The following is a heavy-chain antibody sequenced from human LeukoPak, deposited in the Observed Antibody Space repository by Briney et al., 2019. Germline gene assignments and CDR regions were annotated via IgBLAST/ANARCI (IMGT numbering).Heavy chain of an antibody. D-gene: IGHD5-12*01. V-gene: IGHV3-7*04. J-gene: IGHJ4*02. CDR2: IKEDGSEK. Sequence: GGSLRLSCAASGFTFSSYWMSWVRQAPGKGLEWLAYIKEDGSEKDYVDSVKGRFTISRDNAKNSLYLQLNSLTAEDTAVYYCARDLPVYSGYDYDYWGQGTLVTVSS. CDR3: ARDLPVYSGYDYDY. CDR1: GFTFSSYW.